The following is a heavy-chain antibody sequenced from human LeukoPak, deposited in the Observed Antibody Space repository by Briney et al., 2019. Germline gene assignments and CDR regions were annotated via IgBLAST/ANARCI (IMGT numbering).Heavy chain of an antibody. CDR3: ARADRCSSTSCPAYFDY. CDR1: GGSISTYY. J-gene: IGHJ4*02. V-gene: IGHV4-59*01. CDR2: IFHSGSN. D-gene: IGHD2-2*01. Sequence: ASETLSLTCTVSGGSISTYYWSWIRQPPGKGPEWIGYIFHSGSNNYNPSLKSRVTISVDTSKNQFSLKLSYVTAADTAVYYCARADRCSSTSCPAYFDYWGQGTLVTVSS.